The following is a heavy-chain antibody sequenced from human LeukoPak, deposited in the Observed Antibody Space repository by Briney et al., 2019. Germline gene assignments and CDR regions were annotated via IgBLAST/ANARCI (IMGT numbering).Heavy chain of an antibody. Sequence: GGSLRLSCEGSGFTFSNYWMSWFRQAPGKGLEWVANIQQHGSETYYGDSVKGRFTISRDNAKNSLYLQMNSLRAEDTAVYYCARDVGWNRPMYAFDIWGQGTMVTVSS. CDR1: GFTFSNYW. CDR2: IQQHGSET. CDR3: ARDVGWNRPMYAFDI. D-gene: IGHD1-1*01. V-gene: IGHV3-7*01. J-gene: IGHJ3*02.